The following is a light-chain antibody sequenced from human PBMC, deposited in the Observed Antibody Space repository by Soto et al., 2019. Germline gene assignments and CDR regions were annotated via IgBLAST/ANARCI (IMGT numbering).Light chain of an antibody. V-gene: IGLV1-51*01. CDR2: DNN. J-gene: IGLJ2*01. CDR3: ATWDSSLSAVV. Sequence: QSVLTQPPSVSAAPGQTVTISCSGSSSNIGNNYVSWYQQLPGTAPTLLIYDNNKRPSGIPDRFSGSKSGTSATLGITGLQTGDEADYYCATWDSSLSAVVFGGGTKLTVL. CDR1: SSNIGNNY.